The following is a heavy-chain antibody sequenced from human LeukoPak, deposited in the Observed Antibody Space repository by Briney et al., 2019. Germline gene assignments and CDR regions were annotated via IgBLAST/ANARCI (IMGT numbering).Heavy chain of an antibody. CDR2: IYTSGST. V-gene: IGHV3-66*03. D-gene: IGHD3-10*01. CDR1: GFSVSSTY. J-gene: IGHJ5*02. CDR3: TRDRAGTQSWVEFDL. Sequence: QPGGPLRLTCAASGFSVSSTYMSWVRQAPGKGLEWVSLIYTSGSTFYADSVMGRFTISRDNSKNTLFLQMNSLRAEDSAVYYCTRDRAGTQSWVEFDLWGQGTLVTVSS.